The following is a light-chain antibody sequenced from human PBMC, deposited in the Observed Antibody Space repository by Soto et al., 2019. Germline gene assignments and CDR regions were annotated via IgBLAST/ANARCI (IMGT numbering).Light chain of an antibody. J-gene: IGKJ4*01. Sequence: EIVLTQSPATLSLSPWERATLSCRASQSVSSYLAWYQQKPGQAPRLLIYDASNRATGIPARFSGSGSGTDFTLTISSREPEDFAVDYCQQRSNWPPAFGGGTKVDIK. CDR2: DAS. CDR1: QSVSSY. CDR3: QQRSNWPPA. V-gene: IGKV3-11*01.